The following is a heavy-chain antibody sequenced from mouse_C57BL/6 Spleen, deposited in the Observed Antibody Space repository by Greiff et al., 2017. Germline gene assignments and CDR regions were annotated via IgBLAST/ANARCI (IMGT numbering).Heavy chain of an antibody. CDR1: GYTFTDYY. D-gene: IGHD2-3*01. V-gene: IGHV1-19*01. J-gene: IGHJ1*03. Sequence: EVQLQQSGPVLVKPGASVKMSCKASGYTFTDYYMNWVKQSHGKSLEWIGVINPYNGGTSYNQKFKGKATLTVDKSSSTAYMELNSLTSEDSAVYYCARGDGYYYWYFDVWGTGTTVTVSS. CDR2: INPYNGGT. CDR3: ARGDGYYYWYFDV.